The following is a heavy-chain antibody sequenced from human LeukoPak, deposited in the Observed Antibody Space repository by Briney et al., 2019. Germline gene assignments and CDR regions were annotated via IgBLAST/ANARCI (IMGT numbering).Heavy chain of an antibody. J-gene: IGHJ4*02. CDR1: GYIFTTYA. CDR3: ARDFNWGSDY. V-gene: IGHV1-3*01. CDR2: INSGNDNT. Sequence: EASVKVSCKASGYIFTTYAMHWVRQAPGQRLEWMGWINSGNDNTKYSQKFQGRLTLTRDTSANTGYMELSSLRSEDTAIYYCARDFNWGSDYWGQGTLATVSS. D-gene: IGHD7-27*01.